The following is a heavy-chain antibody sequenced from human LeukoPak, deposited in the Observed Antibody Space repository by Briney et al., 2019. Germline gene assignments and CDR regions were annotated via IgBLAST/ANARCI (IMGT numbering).Heavy chain of an antibody. V-gene: IGHV3-23*01. CDR3: ARDLASNAFVGATTLIHPGCPDY. D-gene: IGHD1-26*01. J-gene: IGHJ4*02. Sequence: GGSLRLSCAASGFTFSSYGMSWVRQAPGKGLEWVSAISGSGGSTYYADSVKGRFTISRDNSKNTLYLQMNSLRAEDTAVYYCARDLASNAFVGATTLIHPGCPDYWGQGTLVTVSS. CDR2: ISGSGGST. CDR1: GFTFSSYG.